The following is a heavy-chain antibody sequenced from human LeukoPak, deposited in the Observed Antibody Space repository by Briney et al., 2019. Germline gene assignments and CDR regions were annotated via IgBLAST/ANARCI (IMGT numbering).Heavy chain of an antibody. Sequence: PGGSLRLSCAASGFTFSKAWMSWVRQAPGKGLEWVGRIKSKTDGGTTESAAPVKGRFTISRDESKNTLYLQMNSLNTEDTGVYYCTTDNVLLSWGEFRRFDPWGQGTLVTVSS. D-gene: IGHD3-10*02. CDR1: GFTFSKAW. CDR2: IKSKTDGGTT. CDR3: TTDNVLLSWGEFRRFDP. J-gene: IGHJ5*02. V-gene: IGHV3-15*01.